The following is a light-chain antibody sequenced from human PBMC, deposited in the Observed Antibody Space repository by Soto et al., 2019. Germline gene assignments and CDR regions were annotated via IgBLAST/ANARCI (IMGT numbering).Light chain of an antibody. Sequence: QSVLTQPASVSGSPGQSITISCTGTRREIGAYNFVSWYQQHPGEVPKLILYDVNVRPSGVSNRFSGSKSGNTASLTISGLQAEDEADYYCTSWTTSTTMIFGGGTKVTVL. J-gene: IGLJ2*01. CDR2: DVN. CDR1: RREIGAYNF. V-gene: IGLV2-14*03. CDR3: TSWTTSTTMI.